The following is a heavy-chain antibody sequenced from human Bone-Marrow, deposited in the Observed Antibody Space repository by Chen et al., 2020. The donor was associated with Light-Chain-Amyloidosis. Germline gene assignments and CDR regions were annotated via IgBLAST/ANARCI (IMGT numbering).Heavy chain of an antibody. J-gene: IGHJ5*02. CDR2: IIPVVATA. V-gene: IGHV1-69*01. CDR3: ARDPYFRGRGRFDT. D-gene: IGHD3-16*01. CDR1: GDSLKNFA. Sequence: QVQLVQSGADVKKPGSSVKVSCKASGDSLKNFAISWVRRAPGEGLEWMGGIIPVVATADYAKRFQGRVTITADESTNTVYLESMRLRPEDTGMYFCARDPYFRGRGRFDTWGQGTLVTVSS.